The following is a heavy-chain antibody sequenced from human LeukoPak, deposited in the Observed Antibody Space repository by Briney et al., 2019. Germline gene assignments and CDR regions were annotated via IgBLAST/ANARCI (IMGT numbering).Heavy chain of an antibody. CDR2: INHSGST. Sequence: SETLSLTCAVYGGSFSGYYWSWIRQPPWKGLEWIGEINHSGSTNYNPSLKSRVTISVDTSKNQFSLKLSSVTAADTAVYYCARDNDSSGLDYWGQGTLVTVSS. V-gene: IGHV4-34*01. D-gene: IGHD3-22*01. CDR1: GGSFSGYY. J-gene: IGHJ4*02. CDR3: ARDNDSSGLDY.